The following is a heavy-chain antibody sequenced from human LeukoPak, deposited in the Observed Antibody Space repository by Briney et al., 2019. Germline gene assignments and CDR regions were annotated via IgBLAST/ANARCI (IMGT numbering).Heavy chain of an antibody. Sequence: SETLSLTCAVSGGSISRGGYSWSWIRQPPGKGLEWIGEINHSGSTNYNPSLKSRVTISIDTSKNQFSLKLSSVTAADTAVYYCARGSYYLYYWGQGTLVTVSS. CDR1: GGSISRGGYS. J-gene: IGHJ4*02. V-gene: IGHV4-34*01. CDR3: ARGSYYLYY. D-gene: IGHD1-26*01. CDR2: INHSGST.